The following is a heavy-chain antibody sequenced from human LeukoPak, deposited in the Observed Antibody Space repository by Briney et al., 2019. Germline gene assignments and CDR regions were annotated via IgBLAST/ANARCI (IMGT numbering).Heavy chain of an antibody. CDR3: AREAAWVQLEIRDYYYMDV. Sequence: PGGSLRLSCAASGFTFSSYWMSWVRQAPGKGLEWVANIKQDGSEKYYVDSVRGRFTISRDNAKNSLYLQMNSLRAEDTAVYYCAREAAWVQLEIRDYYYMDVWGKGTTVTVSS. CDR2: IKQDGSEK. D-gene: IGHD1-1*01. V-gene: IGHV3-7*01. J-gene: IGHJ6*03. CDR1: GFTFSSYW.